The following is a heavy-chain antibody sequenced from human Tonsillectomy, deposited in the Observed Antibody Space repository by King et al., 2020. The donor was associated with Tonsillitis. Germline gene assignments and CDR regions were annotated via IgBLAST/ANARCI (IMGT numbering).Heavy chain of an antibody. V-gene: IGHV3-13*01. CDR2: IVTSGVT. CDR3: ARGEWFDP. Sequence: EVQLVESGGGLVQPGGSLRLSCAASGFIFSAYDMHWVRQTTGNRLEWVSRIVTSGVTFFSGSVKGRFTVSSDDDRGSLFLQMKSLRVEDTAIYYCARGEWFDPWGQGTLVTVSS. J-gene: IGHJ5*02. CDR1: GFIFSAYD.